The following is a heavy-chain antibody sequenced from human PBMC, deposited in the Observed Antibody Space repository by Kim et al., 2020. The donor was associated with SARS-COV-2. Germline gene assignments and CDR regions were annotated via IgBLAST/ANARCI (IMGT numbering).Heavy chain of an antibody. V-gene: IGHV4-61*01. CDR3: AREVEEFYDSIGYGIIDY. CDR1: GVSVSTVNHY. CDR2: IYNSGST. D-gene: IGHD3-22*01. J-gene: IGHJ4*02. Sequence: SETLSLTCTVSGVSVSTVNHYWSWIRQPPGKELEWIGNIYNSGSTNYNPSLASRVTISLDTSKSQFSLELKSVTAADTAFYFWAREVEEFYDSIGYGIIDYGGQGILVTVSA.